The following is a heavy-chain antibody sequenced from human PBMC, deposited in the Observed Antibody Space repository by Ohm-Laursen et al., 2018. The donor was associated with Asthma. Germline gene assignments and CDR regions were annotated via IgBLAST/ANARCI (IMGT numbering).Heavy chain of an antibody. D-gene: IGHD3-16*01. V-gene: IGHV7-4-1*02. CDR2: INTNTGNP. CDR3: ARGITFSDY. J-gene: IGHJ4*02. CDR1: GYTFTSYD. Sequence: ASVKVSCKASGYTFTSYDINWVRQAPGQGLEWLGWINTNTGNPTFAQGLTGRFVLSLDTSVSTAYLQISSLKAEDTAVYYCARGITFSDYWGQGTLVTVSS.